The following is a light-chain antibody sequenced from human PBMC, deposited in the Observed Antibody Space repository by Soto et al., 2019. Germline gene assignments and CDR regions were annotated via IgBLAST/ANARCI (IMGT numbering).Light chain of an antibody. CDR3: QQYASSPLT. Sequence: EIVLTQSPGTLSVSPGERATLSCRASQSVGRNYLAWYQQKPGQAPRLLIYGASSRATGIPDRFSGSGSGTHFPLTISRLEPEDFAVYYCQQYASSPLTFGGGTKVETK. CDR2: GAS. V-gene: IGKV3-20*01. CDR1: QSVGRNY. J-gene: IGKJ4*01.